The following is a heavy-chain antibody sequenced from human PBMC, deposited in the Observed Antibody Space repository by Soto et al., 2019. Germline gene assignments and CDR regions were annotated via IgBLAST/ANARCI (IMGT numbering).Heavy chain of an antibody. CDR3: ARGYPKGDFWSGYYAYYYYYYGMDV. CDR2: ISYDGSNK. D-gene: IGHD3-3*01. CDR1: GFTFSSYA. J-gene: IGHJ6*02. V-gene: IGHV3-30-3*01. Sequence: GGSLRLSCAASGFTFSSYAMHWVRQAPGKGLEWVAVISYDGSNKYYADSVKGRFTISRDNSKNTLYLQMNSLRAEDTAVYYCARGYPKGDFWSGYYAYYYYYYGMDVWGQGTTVTVSS.